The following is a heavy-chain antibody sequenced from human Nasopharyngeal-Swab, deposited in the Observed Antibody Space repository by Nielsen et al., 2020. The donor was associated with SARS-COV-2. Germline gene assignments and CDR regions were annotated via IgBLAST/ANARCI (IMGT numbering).Heavy chain of an antibody. CDR2: ISSSSSYI. CDR1: GFTFSSYS. V-gene: IGHV3-21*01. CDR3: ASDYCSSNSCYFGADYYYMDV. Sequence: GESLKISCAASGFTFSSYSMNWVRQAPGKGLEWVSSISSSSSYIYYADSVKGRFTISRDNAKNSLYLQMNSLRAEDTAVYYCASDYCSSNSCYFGADYYYMDVWGKGTTVTVSS. D-gene: IGHD2-2*01. J-gene: IGHJ6*03.